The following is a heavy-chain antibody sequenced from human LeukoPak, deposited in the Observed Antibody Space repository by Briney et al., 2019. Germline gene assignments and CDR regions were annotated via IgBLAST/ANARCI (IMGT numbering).Heavy chain of an antibody. CDR1: GFTFSSYA. D-gene: IGHD3-10*01. V-gene: IGHV3-23*01. Sequence: QPGGSLRLSCAASGFTFSSYAMSWVRQAPGKGLEWVSAISGSGGSTYYADSVKSRFTISRDNSKNTLYLQMNSLRAEDTAVYYCAKTPVLLWFGELSNGPFDPWGQGTLVTVSS. J-gene: IGHJ5*02. CDR2: ISGSGGST. CDR3: AKTPVLLWFGELSNGPFDP.